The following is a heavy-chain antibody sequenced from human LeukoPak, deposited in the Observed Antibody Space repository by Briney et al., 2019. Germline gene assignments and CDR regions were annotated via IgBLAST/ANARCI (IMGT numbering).Heavy chain of an antibody. D-gene: IGHD2-2*01. CDR1: GFTFSSYA. V-gene: IGHV3-23*01. CDR3: ARVPYCSSTSCYSWFDP. J-gene: IGHJ5*02. Sequence: GGSLRLSCAASGFTFSSYAMSWVRQAPGKGLEWVSIISGNADGTNYADSVKGRFTISRDNSKNTLYLQMNSLRAEDTAVYYCARVPYCSSTSCYSWFDPWGQGTLVAVSS. CDR2: ISGNADGT.